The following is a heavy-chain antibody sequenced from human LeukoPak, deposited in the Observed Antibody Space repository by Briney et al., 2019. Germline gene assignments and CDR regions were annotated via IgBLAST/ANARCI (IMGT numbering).Heavy chain of an antibody. CDR1: GFSFSTYW. V-gene: IGHV3-7*01. D-gene: IGHD1-14*01. CDR3: GRDSFETDIDY. CDR2: IKEDGSET. Sequence: GGSLRLSCAASGFSFSTYWMSWVRQAPGKGLEWVANIKEDGSETYYVDSLRGRFTISRDNVKNSLYLQINSLRAEGTAVYYCGRDSFETDIDYWGQGTLVTVSS. J-gene: IGHJ4*02.